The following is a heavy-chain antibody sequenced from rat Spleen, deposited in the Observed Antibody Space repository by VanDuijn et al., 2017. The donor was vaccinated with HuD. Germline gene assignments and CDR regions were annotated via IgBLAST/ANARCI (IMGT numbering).Heavy chain of an antibody. V-gene: IGHV2-30*01. CDR1: GFSLTNYN. CDR2: IWTGGST. D-gene: IGHD5-1*01. CDR3: AREVLTGRGYYFDY. Sequence: QVQLKESGPGLVQPSQTLSLTCTVSGFSLTNYNVHWVRKPTGKGLEWSGVIWTGGSTDDNSALKSRLSIRRDTSKNQVFLKMNSLQSEDTTTYYCAREVLTGRGYYFDYWGQGVMVTVSS. J-gene: IGHJ2*01.